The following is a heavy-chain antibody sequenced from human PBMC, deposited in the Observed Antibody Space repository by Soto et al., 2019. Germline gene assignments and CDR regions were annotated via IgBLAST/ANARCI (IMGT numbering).Heavy chain of an antibody. CDR1: GYTFTSYD. V-gene: IGHV1-69*04. CDR3: ARASALIGYCSGGSCYSLAFDI. CDR2: IIPILGIA. Sequence: SVKVSCKASGYTFTSYDINLVRQAPGQGLEWMGRIIPILGIANYAQKFQGRVTITADKSTSTAYMELSSLRSEDTAVYYCARASALIGYCSGGSCYSLAFDIWGQGTMVTVSS. D-gene: IGHD2-15*01. J-gene: IGHJ3*02.